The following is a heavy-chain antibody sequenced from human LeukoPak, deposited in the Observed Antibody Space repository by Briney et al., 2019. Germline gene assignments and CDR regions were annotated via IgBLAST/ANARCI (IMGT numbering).Heavy chain of an antibody. J-gene: IGHJ4*02. CDR1: GFTFSSYS. CDR2: ITSGSSTT. CDR3: ARDRDRYDNVWGNYRYTDY. V-gene: IGHV3-48*04. D-gene: IGHD3-16*02. Sequence: PGGSLRLSCAASGFTFSSYSMNWVRQAPGKGLEWVSYITSGSSTTYYVDSVKGRFTISRDDAKSSLYLQMNSLRADDTAVYYCARDRDRYDNVWGNYRYTDYWGQGTLVTVSS.